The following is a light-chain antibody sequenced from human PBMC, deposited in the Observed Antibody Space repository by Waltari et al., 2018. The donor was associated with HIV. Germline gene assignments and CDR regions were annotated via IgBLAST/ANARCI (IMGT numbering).Light chain of an antibody. CDR1: SSDVGCYNY. J-gene: IGLJ3*02. Sequence: QSALTQPRSLSGSPGQSGTISCPRTSSDVGCYNYVPRYQQNPGKTPIFINYDVTKRPSGVPARFSGSKSGNTASLTISGLQAEDEADYYCCSYAGNYPVLFGGGTKLTVL. CDR3: CSYAGNYPVL. CDR2: DVT. V-gene: IGLV2-11*01.